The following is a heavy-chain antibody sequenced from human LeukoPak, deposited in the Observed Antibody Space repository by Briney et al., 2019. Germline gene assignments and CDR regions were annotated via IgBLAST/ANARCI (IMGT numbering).Heavy chain of an antibody. CDR3: ARSTLVDIVATATTPFDS. Sequence: GGPLRLSCAASGFTFSSYEMNWLRQAPGKGLEGVSYISSSGSTIYYADSVKGLFTISRDNAKNSLYLQMNSLRAEDTAVYYCARSTLVDIVATATTPFDSWGQGTLVTVSS. V-gene: IGHV3-48*03. CDR1: GFTFSSYE. J-gene: IGHJ4*02. D-gene: IGHD5-12*01. CDR2: ISSSGSTI.